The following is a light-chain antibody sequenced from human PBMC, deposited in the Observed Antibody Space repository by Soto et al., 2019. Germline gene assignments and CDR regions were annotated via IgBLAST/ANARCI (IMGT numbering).Light chain of an antibody. Sequence: QSVLTQPASVSGSPGQSITISCTGTSSDVGGYNYVSWYQQHPGKAPKLMIYDVSNRPSGVSNRFSGSKSGNTASLTISGLQAEDEADYYCSSYTSSVSYVFGTVTKVTVL. CDR2: DVS. V-gene: IGLV2-14*01. J-gene: IGLJ1*01. CDR1: SSDVGGYNY. CDR3: SSYTSSVSYV.